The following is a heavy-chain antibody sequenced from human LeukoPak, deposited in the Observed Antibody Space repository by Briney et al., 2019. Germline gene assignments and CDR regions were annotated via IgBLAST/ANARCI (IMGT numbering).Heavy chain of an antibody. CDR2: INPNTGNP. CDR1: GYTFTNYA. CDR3: ARAIMHLGELSLPSY. Sequence: ASVEVSCKASGYTFTNYAMNWVRQAPGQGLEWMGWINPNTGNPTYAQGFTRRFVFSLDTSVSTAYLQISSLEAADTAVYYRARAIMHLGELSLPSYWGQGTLVTVSS. V-gene: IGHV7-4-1*02. J-gene: IGHJ4*02. D-gene: IGHD3-16*02.